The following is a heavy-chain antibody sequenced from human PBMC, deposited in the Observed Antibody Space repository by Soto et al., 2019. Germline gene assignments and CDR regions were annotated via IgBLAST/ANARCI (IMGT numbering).Heavy chain of an antibody. V-gene: IGHV5-51*01. D-gene: IGHD6-19*01. J-gene: IGHJ4*02. CDR1: GYSFTSYW. Sequence: GESLKISCKGSGYSFTSYWIGWVRQMPGKGLEWMGIIYPGDSDTRYSPSFQGQVTISADKSISTAYLQWSSLKASDTAMYYCARQDYWAVAGPPDYSDQGILVTVSS. CDR2: IYPGDSDT. CDR3: ARQDYWAVAGPPDY.